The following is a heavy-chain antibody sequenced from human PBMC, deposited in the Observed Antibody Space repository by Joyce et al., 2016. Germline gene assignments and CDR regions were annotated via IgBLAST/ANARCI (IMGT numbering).Heavy chain of an antibody. V-gene: IGHV2-26*01. CDR3: ARIRRGANIVEVIGPDY. D-gene: IGHD2-15*01. J-gene: IGHJ4*02. CDR2: IFSNVEK. Sequence: QVTLKESGPVLVKPTETLTLTCTVSWFSLSNARMGVSWIRQPLGKALEVLAHIFSNVEKSYRTSLKSRLTSSKDTSKSQVVLTMTNMDPVDTATYYCARIRRGANIVEVIGPDYWGQGTLVTVSS. CDR1: WFSLSNARMG.